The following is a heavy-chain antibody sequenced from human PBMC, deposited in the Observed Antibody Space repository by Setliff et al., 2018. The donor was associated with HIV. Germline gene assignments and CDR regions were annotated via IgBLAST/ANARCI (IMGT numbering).Heavy chain of an antibody. CDR2: IYTSGST. V-gene: IGHV4-61*01. CDR1: GDSISTGTYY. Sequence: SETLSLTCSVSGDSISTGTYYWGWIRQPPGKGLEWIGRIYTSGSTNYNPSLKSRVSISVDTSKNQFSLKLNSVTAADTAVYFCARGGVQLWLPLFDYWGQGTLVTVSS. CDR3: ARGGVQLWLPLFDY. J-gene: IGHJ4*02. D-gene: IGHD5-18*01.